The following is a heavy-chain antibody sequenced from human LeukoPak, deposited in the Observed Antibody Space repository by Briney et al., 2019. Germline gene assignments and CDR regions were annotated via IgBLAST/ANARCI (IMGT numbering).Heavy chain of an antibody. CDR1: GYTFTTYD. CDR2: MNPISGNT. J-gene: IGHJ4*02. CDR3: ARVAGSADY. Sequence: ASVKVSCKASGYTFTTYDINWVRQATGQGLEWMGWMNPISGNTGYAQKFQGRVTMTRDISVSTAYMELSSLRSEDTAVYYCARVAGSADYWGQGTMVTVSS. D-gene: IGHD6-19*01. V-gene: IGHV1-8*01.